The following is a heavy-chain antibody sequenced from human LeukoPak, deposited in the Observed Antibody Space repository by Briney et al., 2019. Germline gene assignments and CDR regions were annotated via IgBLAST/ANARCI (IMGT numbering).Heavy chain of an antibody. D-gene: IGHD3-3*01. Sequence: GGSLRLSCAASGFTFSSYWMSWVRQAPGKGLEWVANIKQDESEKYYVDSVKGRFTISRDNAKNSLYLQMNSLRAEDTAVYYCARDQVYAFWSGRFDYYYYCMDVWGKGTTVTVSS. CDR3: ARDQVYAFWSGRFDYYYYCMDV. V-gene: IGHV3-7*01. J-gene: IGHJ6*03. CDR1: GFTFSSYW. CDR2: IKQDESEK.